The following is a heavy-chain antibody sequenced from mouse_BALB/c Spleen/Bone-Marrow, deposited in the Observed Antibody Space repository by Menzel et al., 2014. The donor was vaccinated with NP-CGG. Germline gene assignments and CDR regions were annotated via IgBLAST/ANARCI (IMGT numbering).Heavy chain of an antibody. Sequence: EVHLVESGGGLVKPGGSLKLSCAASGFNFSSYGMSWVRQTPEKRLEWVASIGGGGSYTYFPDSVKGRITISRDNAKNNLYLQMSSLRSEDTALYYCARHDYDWFAYWGQGTLVTVSA. V-gene: IGHV5-9-2*01. D-gene: IGHD2-4*01. CDR3: ARHDYDWFAY. CDR2: IGGGGSYT. J-gene: IGHJ3*01. CDR1: GFNFSSYG.